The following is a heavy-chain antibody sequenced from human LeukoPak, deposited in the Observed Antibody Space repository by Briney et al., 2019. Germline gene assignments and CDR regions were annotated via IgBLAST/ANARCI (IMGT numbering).Heavy chain of an antibody. Sequence: GGSLRLSCAASGFTFSSYAMSWVRQAPGKGLEWVSHINNNGGSTSYADSVKGRFTIPRDNSKNMLYVQMNSLRAEDTAVYYCAKSPTPYCSGANCYLFDFWGQGTLVTVSS. CDR3: AKSPTPYCSGANCYLFDF. D-gene: IGHD2-15*01. V-gene: IGHV3-23*01. CDR1: GFTFSSYA. J-gene: IGHJ4*02. CDR2: INNNGGST.